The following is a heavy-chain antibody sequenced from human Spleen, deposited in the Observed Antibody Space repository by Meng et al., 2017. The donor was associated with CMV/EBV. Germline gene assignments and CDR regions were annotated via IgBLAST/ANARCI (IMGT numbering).Heavy chain of an antibody. CDR1: DSISSSDW. J-gene: IGHJ5*02. D-gene: IGHD3/OR15-3a*01. Sequence: DSISSSDWWSWVRQPPGKGLEWIAEIYHSGNTNYSPSLKSRVTISVDKSKNQFSLKLTSVTAADTAVYYCARVSSPGGLKGLGWFDPWGQGTLVTVSS. CDR3: ARVSSPGGLKGLGWFDP. V-gene: IGHV4-4*02. CDR2: IYHSGNT.